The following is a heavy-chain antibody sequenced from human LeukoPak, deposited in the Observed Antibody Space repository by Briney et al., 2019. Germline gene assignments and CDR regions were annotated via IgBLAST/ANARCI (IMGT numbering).Heavy chain of an antibody. Sequence: SETLSLTCSVSGGSISGYYWNWIRQPPGKGLEWIGYVYYTGSTTYNPSLKSRVTISRDTSKKQQVSPRLSSVTAADTAVYYCAGATSTSMGLRYFDYWGQGSLVTVSS. CDR1: GGSISGYY. D-gene: IGHD2/OR15-2a*01. J-gene: IGHJ4*02. CDR3: AGATSTSMGLRYFDY. V-gene: IGHV4-59*01. CDR2: VYYTGST.